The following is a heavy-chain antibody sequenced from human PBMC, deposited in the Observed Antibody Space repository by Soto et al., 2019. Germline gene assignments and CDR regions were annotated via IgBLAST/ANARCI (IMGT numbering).Heavy chain of an antibody. V-gene: IGHV1-8*01. D-gene: IGHD6-6*01. Sequence: ASMKVCCKASGYTFTSYDINWVRHATGQGLEWMGWMNPNSGNTGYAQKFQGRVTMTRNTSISTAYMELSSLRSEDTAVYYCARDSSSARDYYYYGMDVWGQGTTVTVSS. CDR2: MNPNSGNT. J-gene: IGHJ6*02. CDR1: GYTFTSYD. CDR3: ARDSSSARDYYYYGMDV.